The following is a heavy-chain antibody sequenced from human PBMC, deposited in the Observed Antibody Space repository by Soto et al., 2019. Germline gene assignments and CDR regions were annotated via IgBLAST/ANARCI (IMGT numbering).Heavy chain of an antibody. CDR3: TRAYGAETFDF. J-gene: IGHJ5*01. D-gene: IGHD3-10*01. Sequence: ASVKVSCKASGYTFNNYDIHWVRQAPGHGLEWMGWMNPNSGNTGYAQNFRGRVTMTQNTAIGTAYMELSSLRSDDTATYYWTRAYGAETFDFWGQGTRVTVSS. CDR1: GYTFNNYD. V-gene: IGHV1-8*02. CDR2: MNPNSGNT.